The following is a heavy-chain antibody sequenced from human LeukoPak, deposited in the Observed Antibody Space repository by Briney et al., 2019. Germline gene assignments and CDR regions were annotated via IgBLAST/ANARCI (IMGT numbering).Heavy chain of an antibody. V-gene: IGHV1-2*02. CDR3: ARGVGVDSLRRLDP. CDR2: INPNSGGT. Sequence: ASVKVSCKPSGYTFTAYYIHWVRQAPGQGLEWMGWINPNSGGTDYARKFQGRVTMTRDTSISTVYTELSRLTYDDTAVYYCARGVGVDSLRRLDPWGQGTLVTVSS. CDR1: GYTFTAYY. J-gene: IGHJ5*02. D-gene: IGHD3-22*01.